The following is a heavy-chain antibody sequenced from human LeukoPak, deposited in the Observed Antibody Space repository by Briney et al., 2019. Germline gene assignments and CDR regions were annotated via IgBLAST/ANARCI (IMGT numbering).Heavy chain of an antibody. CDR3: ATACTSCFPEWMDV. CDR2: FDPEDGET. Sequence: ASVKVSCKVSGYTLTELSMHWVRQAPGKGLEWMGGFDPEDGETIYAQKFQGRVTMTEDTSTDTAYMELSSLRSEDTAVYYCATACTSCFPEWMDVWGQGTTVTVSS. V-gene: IGHV1-24*01. D-gene: IGHD2-2*01. CDR1: GYTLTELS. J-gene: IGHJ6*02.